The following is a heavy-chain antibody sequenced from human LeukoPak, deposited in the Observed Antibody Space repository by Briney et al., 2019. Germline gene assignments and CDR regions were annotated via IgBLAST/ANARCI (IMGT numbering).Heavy chain of an antibody. J-gene: IGHJ6*03. V-gene: IGHV1-69*13. CDR1: GGTFSSYA. D-gene: IGHD5-12*01. Sequence: ASVKVSCKASGGTFSSYAISWVRQAPGQGLEWMGGIIPIFGTANYAQKFQGRVTITADESTSTAYMERRSLRSEDTAVYYCARDSVDIVATIYSRPPDMDVWGKGTTVTISS. CDR2: IIPIFGTA. CDR3: ARDSVDIVATIYSRPPDMDV.